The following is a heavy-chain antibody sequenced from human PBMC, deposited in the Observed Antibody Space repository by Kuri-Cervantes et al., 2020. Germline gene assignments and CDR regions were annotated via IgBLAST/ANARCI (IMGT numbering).Heavy chain of an antibody. D-gene: IGHD3-22*01. CDR1: GFTFSSYA. CDR3: ARDTYDSSGLDY. CDR2: MSYDGSNK. V-gene: IGHV3-30-3*01. Sequence: GESLKISCAASGFTFSSYAMYWVRQAPGKGLEWVAIMSYDGSNKYYADSVKGRFTISRDNSKNTLYLQMNSLRAEDTAVYYCARDTYDSSGLDYWGQGTLVTVSS. J-gene: IGHJ4*02.